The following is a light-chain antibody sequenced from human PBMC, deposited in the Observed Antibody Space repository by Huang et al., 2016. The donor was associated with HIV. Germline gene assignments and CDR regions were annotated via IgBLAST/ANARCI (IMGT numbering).Light chain of an antibody. CDR2: DAS. V-gene: IGKV1-39*01. CDR1: QSISSY. J-gene: IGKJ1*01. Sequence: DIQMTQSPSSLSASVGDRVTITCRASQSISSYLNWYQQIPGKAPKVLICDASNLQSGVPSRFSGSGSGTDFTLTISSLQPEDFSTYYCQQTYSTPWTFGQGTKVEIK. CDR3: QQTYSTPWT.